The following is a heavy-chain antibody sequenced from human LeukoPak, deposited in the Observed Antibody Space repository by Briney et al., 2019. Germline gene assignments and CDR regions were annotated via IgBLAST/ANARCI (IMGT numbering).Heavy chain of an antibody. CDR3: ARRLYYYGSETHLDS. V-gene: IGHV1-2*06. Sequence: GASVKVSCKATGCTFTGYYMHWVRQAPGQGLEWMGRIDPRSGGTNYAQKFQGRVTMTKDTSINTAYMELSRLRSDDTAVYYCARRLYYYGSETHLDSWGQGTLVTVSS. D-gene: IGHD3-10*01. J-gene: IGHJ4*02. CDR2: IDPRSGGT. CDR1: GCTFTGYY.